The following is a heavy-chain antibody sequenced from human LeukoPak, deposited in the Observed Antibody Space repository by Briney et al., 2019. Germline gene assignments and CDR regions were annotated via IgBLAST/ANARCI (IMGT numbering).Heavy chain of an antibody. CDR2: SYYSWST. V-gene: IGHV4-39*07. D-gene: IGHD3-10*01. CDR3: ARVSLVRGRGYYYYMDV. J-gene: IGHJ6*03. Sequence: SETLSLTCTVSGGSISSRPYSWGWIRQPPGKWLEWIGSSYYSWSTYYNPSLKRRVTMSVDTSKNQFSLKLSSVTAADTAVYYCARVSLVRGRGYYYYMDVWGKGTTVTVSS. CDR1: GGSISSRPYS.